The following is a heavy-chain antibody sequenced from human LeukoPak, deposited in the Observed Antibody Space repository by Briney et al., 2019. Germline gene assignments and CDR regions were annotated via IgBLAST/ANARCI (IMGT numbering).Heavy chain of an antibody. CDR2: ISSSGSTI. CDR3: ARGNGLPRGVPFDY. CDR1: GFTFSSYE. Sequence: GGSLRLSCAASGFTFSSYEMNWVRQAPGKGLEWVSYISSSGSTIYYADSVKGRSTISRDNAKNSLYLQMNSLRAEDTAVYYCARGNGLPRGVPFDYWGQGTLVTVSS. V-gene: IGHV3-48*03. D-gene: IGHD3-10*01. J-gene: IGHJ4*02.